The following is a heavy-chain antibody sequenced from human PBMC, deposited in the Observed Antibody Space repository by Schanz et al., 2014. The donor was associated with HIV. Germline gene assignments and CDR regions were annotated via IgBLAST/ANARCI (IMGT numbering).Heavy chain of an antibody. CDR3: ARDSSNYAPDY. Sequence: QVRLVQSGAEVKRPGASVKVSCKASGYTFTGYFVHWVRQAPGQGLQWMGWINPKSGDTSYAQKFQGRVTMTRDTSISTAYMSLSRLRSEDTAVYYCARDSSNYAPDYWGQGTLVTVSS. V-gene: IGHV1-2*02. CDR2: INPKSGDT. D-gene: IGHD4-4*01. CDR1: GYTFTGYF. J-gene: IGHJ4*02.